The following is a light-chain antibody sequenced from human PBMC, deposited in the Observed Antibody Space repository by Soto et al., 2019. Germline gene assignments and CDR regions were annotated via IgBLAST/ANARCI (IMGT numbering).Light chain of an antibody. J-gene: IGKJ5*01. CDR3: QQYNNWPPIT. CDR2: GAS. CDR1: QSVDSNY. Sequence: EIVLTQSPGTLSLSPGEEATLSCRASQSVDSNYLAWYQQKPGQTPRLIIYGASTRATGIPARFSGSGSGTEFTLTISSLQSEDFAVYFCQQYNNWPPITFGQGTRLEIK. V-gene: IGKV3-15*01.